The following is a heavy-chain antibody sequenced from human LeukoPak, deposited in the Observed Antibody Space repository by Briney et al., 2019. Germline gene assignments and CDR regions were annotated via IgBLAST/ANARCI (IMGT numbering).Heavy chain of an antibody. Sequence: GGSLRLSCAASGFTFTNSAMSWVRQAPGKGLAWLSAISGSGVSTYYADSVKGRFSISRDNSKNTLYLQMTSLRAEDTAVYYCAKGGDHNYVWGSYKSYASHIWGQGTMVTVSS. D-gene: IGHD3-16*01. CDR3: AKGGDHNYVWGSYKSYASHI. V-gene: IGHV3-23*01. CDR1: GFTFTNSA. J-gene: IGHJ3*02. CDR2: ISGSGVST.